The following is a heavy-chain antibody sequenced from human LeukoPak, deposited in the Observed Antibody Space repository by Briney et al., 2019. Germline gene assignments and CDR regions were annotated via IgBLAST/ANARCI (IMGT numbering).Heavy chain of an antibody. V-gene: IGHV4-34*01. CDR2: INHSGST. Sequence: SETLSLTCAVYGGSFSGYYWSWIRQPPGKGLEWIGEINHSGSTNYNPSLKSRVTISVDTSKNQFSLKLSSVTAADTAVYYCARVTAAAGYFDYWGQGTLVTVSS. CDR3: ARVTAAAGYFDY. D-gene: IGHD6-13*01. J-gene: IGHJ4*02. CDR1: GGSFSGYY.